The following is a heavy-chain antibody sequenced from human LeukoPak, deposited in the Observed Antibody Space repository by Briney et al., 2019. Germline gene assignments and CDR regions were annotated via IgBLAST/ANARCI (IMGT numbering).Heavy chain of an antibody. CDR3: AKDPYDFWSGSHLYYFDY. Sequence: GGSLRLSCAASGFTFSSYGMHWVRQAPGKGLEWVAFIRYDGSNKYYADSVQGRFTISRVNSKNTLYLQMNSLRAEDTAVYYCAKDPYDFWSGSHLYYFDYWGQGTLVTVSS. CDR1: GFTFSSYG. CDR2: IRYDGSNK. V-gene: IGHV3-30*02. D-gene: IGHD3-3*01. J-gene: IGHJ4*02.